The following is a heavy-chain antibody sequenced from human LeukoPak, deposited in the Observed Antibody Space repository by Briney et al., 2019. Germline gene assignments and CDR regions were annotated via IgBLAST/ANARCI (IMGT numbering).Heavy chain of an antibody. CDR2: IGISSGNT. J-gene: IGHJ4*01. D-gene: IGHD5-12*01. V-gene: IGHV3-48*01. CDR3: ARDHRYAFDN. CDR1: GFNFIDYS. Sequence: GGSLLLSCAASGFNFIDYSMNWVRPAPGKGLEWISYIGISSGNTKYADSVKGRFTISRDKARNSLYLQMNSLRVEDTAMYYCARDHRYAFDNWGHGTLVTVSS.